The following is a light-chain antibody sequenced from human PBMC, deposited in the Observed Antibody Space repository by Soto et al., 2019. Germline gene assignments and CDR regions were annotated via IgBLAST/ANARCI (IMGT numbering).Light chain of an antibody. CDR1: SSDVGGYDY. CDR2: EVS. Sequence: QSALTQPASVSGSPGQSITISCTGTSSDVGGYDYVSWYQLHPGKAPKLMVFEVSNRPSGVSYRFSGSKSGNTASLTISGLQAEDEADYFCKSYAGSNTDVFGSGTKLTVL. J-gene: IGLJ1*01. CDR3: KSYAGSNTDV. V-gene: IGLV2-14*01.